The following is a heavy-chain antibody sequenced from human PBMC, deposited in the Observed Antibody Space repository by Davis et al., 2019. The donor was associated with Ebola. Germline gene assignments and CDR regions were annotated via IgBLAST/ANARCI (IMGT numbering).Heavy chain of an antibody. CDR1: GGSISSSNW. Sequence: PSETLFLTCAVSGGSISSSNWWRWVRQPPGKGLEWIGEIYHSGSTNYNPSLKSRVTISVDKSKNQFSLKLSSVTAADTAVYYCARASGQWLVYRWFDPWGQGTLVTVSS. V-gene: IGHV4-4*02. CDR2: IYHSGST. D-gene: IGHD6-19*01. J-gene: IGHJ5*02. CDR3: ARASGQWLVYRWFDP.